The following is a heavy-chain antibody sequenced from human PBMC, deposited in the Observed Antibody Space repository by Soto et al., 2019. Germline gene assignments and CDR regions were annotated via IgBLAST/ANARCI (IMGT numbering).Heavy chain of an antibody. D-gene: IGHD3-22*01. CDR2: TYPSDSDT. CDR3: ARTQYYDSSGYLY. CDR1: GYRFTSYW. Sequence: GESLKISCEGSGYRFTSYWIVWVRQMPGKGLEWMGITYPSDSDTRYSPSFQGQVTISADKSISTAYLQLNSLQASDTAIYYCARTQYYDSSGYLYWGQGTLVTVSS. J-gene: IGHJ4*02. V-gene: IGHV5-51*01.